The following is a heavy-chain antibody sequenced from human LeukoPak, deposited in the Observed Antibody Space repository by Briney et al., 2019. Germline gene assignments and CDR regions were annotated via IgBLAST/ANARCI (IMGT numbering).Heavy chain of an antibody. J-gene: IGHJ4*02. D-gene: IGHD3-16*02. CDR1: GFTFSSYS. CDR3: AKAEYYDYVWGSYRSEPSDY. V-gene: IGHV3-21*01. Sequence: GGSLRLSCAASGFTFSSYSMNWVRQAPGKGLEWVSSISSSSSYIYYADSVKGRFTISRDNSKNTLYLQMNSLRAEDTAVYYCAKAEYYDYVWGSYRSEPSDYWGQGTLVTVSS. CDR2: ISSSSSYI.